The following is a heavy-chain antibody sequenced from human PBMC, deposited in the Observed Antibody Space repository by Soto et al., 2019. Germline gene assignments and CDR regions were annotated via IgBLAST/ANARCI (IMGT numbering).Heavy chain of an antibody. Sequence: QVQLVESGGGVVQPGRSLRLSCAASGFTFSSYGMHWVRQAPGKGLEWVAVISYDGSNKYYADSVKGRFTISRDNSKNTLYLQMNSLRAEDTAVYYCAKDAQGWERAPDYFDYWGEGTLLTVSS. J-gene: IGHJ4*02. CDR2: ISYDGSNK. V-gene: IGHV3-30*18. CDR3: AKDAQGWERAPDYFDY. D-gene: IGHD1-26*01. CDR1: GFTFSSYG.